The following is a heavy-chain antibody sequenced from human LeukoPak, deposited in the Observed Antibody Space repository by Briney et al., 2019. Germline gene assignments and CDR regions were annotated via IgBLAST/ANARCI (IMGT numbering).Heavy chain of an antibody. CDR2: ISYDGSNK. D-gene: IGHD6-19*01. Sequence: PGGSLRLSCAASGFTFSSYAMHWVRQAPGKGLEWVAVISYDGSNKYYADSVKGRFTISRDNSKNTLYLQMNSLRAEDTGVYYCARDWAGDYWGQGTLVTVSS. CDR1: GFTFSSYA. CDR3: ARDWAGDY. V-gene: IGHV3-30*04. J-gene: IGHJ4*02.